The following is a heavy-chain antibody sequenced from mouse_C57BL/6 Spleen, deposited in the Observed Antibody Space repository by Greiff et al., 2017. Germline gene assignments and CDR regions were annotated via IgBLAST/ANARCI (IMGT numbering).Heavy chain of an antibody. CDR2: INPNNGGT. D-gene: IGHD3-3*01. Sequence: EVQLQQSGPELVKPGASVTIPCKASGYTFTDYNMDWVKQSHGKSLEWIGDINPNNGGTIYNQKFKGKATLTVDKSSSTAYMELRSLTSEDTAVYYCARLEDIYYAMDYWGQGTSVTVSS. CDR3: ARLEDIYYAMDY. CDR1: GYTFTDYN. J-gene: IGHJ4*01. V-gene: IGHV1-18*01.